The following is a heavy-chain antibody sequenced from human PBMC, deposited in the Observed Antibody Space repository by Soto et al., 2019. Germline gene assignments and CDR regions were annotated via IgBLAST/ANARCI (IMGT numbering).Heavy chain of an antibody. CDR1: GFTPRHNA. Sequence: PGGTLRLSCEASGFTPRHNALTRIRQAPGKGRERLPLISASDVGTYYAASAKTRFTISTDQSRNTVYLQMDSLRADDTAIYYCAKAKNDDTWDNRPPVDYWGQRTLVTVSS. CDR3: AKAKNDDTWDNRPPVDY. J-gene: IGHJ4*02. CDR2: ISASDVGT. V-gene: IGHV3-23*01. D-gene: IGHD1-1*01.